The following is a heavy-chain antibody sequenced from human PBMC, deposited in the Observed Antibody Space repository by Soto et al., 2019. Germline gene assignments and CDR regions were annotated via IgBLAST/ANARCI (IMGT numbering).Heavy chain of an antibody. V-gene: IGHV1-69*13. CDR1: GGTFSSYA. CDR3: AREVKQLDDYYYYGMDV. CDR2: IIPIFGTA. D-gene: IGHD6-13*01. Sequence: SVKVSCKASGGTFSSYAINWVRQAPGQGLEWMGGIIPIFGTANYAQKFQGRVTITADESTSTAYMELSSLRSEDTAVYYCAREVKQLDDYYYYGMDVWGQGTTVTVSS. J-gene: IGHJ6*02.